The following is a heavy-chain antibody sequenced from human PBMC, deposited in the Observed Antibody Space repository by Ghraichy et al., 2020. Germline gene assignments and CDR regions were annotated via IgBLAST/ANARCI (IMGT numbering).Heavy chain of an antibody. J-gene: IGHJ4*02. CDR2: IRSKADGEAT. V-gene: IGHV3-49*04. CDR3: TRDRPLDS. Sequence: GGSLRLSCIASGFTFGDYAMSWVRQAPGKGLEWVGFIRSKADGEATQYAASVKGRFTISRDDSKSIAYLQMNSLKTEDTAVYYCTRDRPLDSWGQGTLVTVSS. CDR1: GFTFGDYA.